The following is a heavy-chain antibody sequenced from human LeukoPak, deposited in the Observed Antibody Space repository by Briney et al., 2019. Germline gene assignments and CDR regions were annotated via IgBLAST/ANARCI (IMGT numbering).Heavy chain of an antibody. CDR1: GGSISSSSYY. V-gene: IGHV4-39*07. Sequence: SETLSLTCTVSGGSISSSSYYWGWIRQPPGKGLEWIGSIYYSGSTYYNPSLKSRVTISVDTSKNQFSLKLSSVTAADTAVYYCARERRTIVPVYYYGMDVWGQGTTVTVSS. CDR3: ARERRTIVPVYYYGMDV. D-gene: IGHD1-26*01. J-gene: IGHJ6*02. CDR2: IYYSGST.